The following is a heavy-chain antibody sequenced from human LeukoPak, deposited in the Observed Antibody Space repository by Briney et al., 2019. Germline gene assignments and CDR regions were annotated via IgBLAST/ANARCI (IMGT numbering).Heavy chain of an antibody. D-gene: IGHD1-1*01. V-gene: IGHV4-38-2*02. CDR3: AMSKDGTVDY. CDR2: IYHSGST. CDR1: GGSISSYY. Sequence: SETLSLTCTVSGGSISSYYWGWIRQPPGKGLEWIGSIYHSGSTYYNPSLKSRVTISVDTSKNQFSLKLSSVTAADTAVYYCAMSKDGTVDYWGQGTLVTVSS. J-gene: IGHJ4*02.